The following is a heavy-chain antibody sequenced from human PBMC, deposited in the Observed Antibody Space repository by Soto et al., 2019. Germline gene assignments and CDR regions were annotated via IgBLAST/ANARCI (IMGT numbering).Heavy chain of an antibody. CDR3: ARARVYATGPLDF. Sequence: XVSLRLSCAASGFTFTSYTMNWVRQAPGKGLEWVPSISSSSDYIYYADSMKGRVTISRDNAKNSLFLDMNSLTGEDTAVYYCARARVYATGPLDFWGQGTLVTVSS. CDR2: ISSSSDYI. V-gene: IGHV3-21*06. CDR1: GFTFTSYT. J-gene: IGHJ4*02. D-gene: IGHD6-13*01.